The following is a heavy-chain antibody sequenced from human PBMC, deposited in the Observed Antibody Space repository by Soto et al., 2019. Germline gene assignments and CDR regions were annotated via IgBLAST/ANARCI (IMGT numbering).Heavy chain of an antibody. D-gene: IGHD3-10*01. J-gene: IGHJ6*03. V-gene: IGHV3-33*01. Sequence: QVQLVESGGGVVQPGRSLKLSCAASGFTFDSHGMHWVRQAPGKGLEWVAVMWYDGSNKYYGDSVKGRFTVSRDNSKNTLDLQMNSLRAEDTAVYYCAREIFDKSGYYYYRDLWGRGTTVTVSS. CDR2: MWYDGSNK. CDR3: AREIFDKSGYYYYRDL. CDR1: GFTFDSHG.